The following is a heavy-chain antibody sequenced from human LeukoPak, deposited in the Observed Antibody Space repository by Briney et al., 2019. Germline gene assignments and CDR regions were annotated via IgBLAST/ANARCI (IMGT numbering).Heavy chain of an antibody. V-gene: IGHV3-13*01. Sequence: GGSLRLSCAASGFTFSSYDMHWVRQATGKGLEWVSAIGTAGDTYYPGSVKGRFTISRDNAKNSLYLQMNSLRAEDTAVYYCARDRNYYDNRDYRTDPFDVWGPGTMVTVSS. D-gene: IGHD3-22*01. J-gene: IGHJ3*01. CDR3: ARDRNYYDNRDYRTDPFDV. CDR2: IGTAGDT. CDR1: GFTFSSYD.